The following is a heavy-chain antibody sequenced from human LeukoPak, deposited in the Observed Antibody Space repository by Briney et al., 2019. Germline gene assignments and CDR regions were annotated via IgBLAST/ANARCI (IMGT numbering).Heavy chain of an antibody. CDR1: GGSITHYY. J-gene: IGHJ4*02. CDR3: AREYTTGWYYFDY. Sequence: PSETLSLTCTVSGGSITHYYWSWIRQPPGKGLEWIGYIHYSGSINYNPSLKSRVTISVDTSKNQFSLKLSSVTAADTAVYYCAREYTTGWYYFDYWGQGTLVTVSS. CDR2: IHYSGSI. D-gene: IGHD6-19*01. V-gene: IGHV4-59*01.